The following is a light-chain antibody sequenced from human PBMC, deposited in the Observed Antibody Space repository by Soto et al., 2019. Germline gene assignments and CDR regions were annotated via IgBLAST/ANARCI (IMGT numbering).Light chain of an antibody. CDR2: GAS. CDR1: QDIVSW. J-gene: IGKJ4*01. Sequence: SGSVGDRVSMTCRASQDIVSWLAWYQQRPGKAPVLLIFGASILQSGVSSRFSGSGAGTEFNLTINSLQPEDFGVYYCQQAHNLPVTFGGGTKVEIK. V-gene: IGKV1-12*01. CDR3: QQAHNLPVT.